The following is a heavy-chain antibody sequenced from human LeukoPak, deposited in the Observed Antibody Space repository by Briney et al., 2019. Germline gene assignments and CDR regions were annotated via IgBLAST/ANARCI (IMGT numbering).Heavy chain of an antibody. CDR3: AKVVGTGTTPTDY. Sequence: GGSLRLSCAASGCTFNKYAMTWVRQAPGKGLVWVAVISASGDNTDYADSVKGRFTISRDNSKNTLSLQMNSLRVEDTAVYYCAKVVGTGTTPTDYWGQGTLVTVSS. CDR1: GCTFNKYA. V-gene: IGHV3-23*01. CDR2: ISASGDNT. D-gene: IGHD1-1*01. J-gene: IGHJ4*02.